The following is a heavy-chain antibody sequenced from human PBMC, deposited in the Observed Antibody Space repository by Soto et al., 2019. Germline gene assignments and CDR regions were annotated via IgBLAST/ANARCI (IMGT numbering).Heavy chain of an antibody. J-gene: IGHJ1*01. V-gene: IGHV3-72*01. CDR3: ASTYGDYRDFKH. Sequence: EVKLVESGGGLVQPGGSLRLSCAASGFSFSDHYMDWVRQAPGKGLEWVGRVRNKANSYSTEYAASVKGRFMISRDESKNSLYLQMNSLKTEDTAVYYCASTYGDYRDFKHWGQGTLVTVSS. CDR1: GFSFSDHY. D-gene: IGHD4-17*01. CDR2: VRNKANSYST.